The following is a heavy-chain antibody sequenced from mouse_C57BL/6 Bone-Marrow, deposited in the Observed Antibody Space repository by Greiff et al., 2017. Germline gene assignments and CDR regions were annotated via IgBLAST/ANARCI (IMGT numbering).Heavy chain of an antibody. J-gene: IGHJ3*01. Sequence: QVQLQQPGAELVKPGASVKMSCKASGYTFTSYWITWVKQRPGQGLEWIGDIYPGSGSTKYNEKFKSKATLTVDKPSSTAYMQLSSLTYEDSAVYYCARIRGSPAWFAYWGQGTLVTVSA. V-gene: IGHV1-55*01. CDR2: IYPGSGST. CDR3: ARIRGSPAWFAY. D-gene: IGHD1-1*02. CDR1: GYTFTSYW.